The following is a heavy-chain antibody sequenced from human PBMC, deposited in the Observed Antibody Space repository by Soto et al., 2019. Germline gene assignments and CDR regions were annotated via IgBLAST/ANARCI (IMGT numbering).Heavy chain of an antibody. J-gene: IGHJ6*03. CDR1: SGSISSSNW. Sequence: SETLSLTCAVSSGSISSSNWWSWVRQPPGKGLEWIGEIYHSGSTNYNPSLKSRVTISVDKSKNQFSLKLSSVTAAATAVLYCARGYNWNWCYRDVGGKGTTVTFA. CDR3: ARGYNWNWCYRDV. D-gene: IGHD1-7*01. CDR2: IYHSGST. V-gene: IGHV4-4*02.